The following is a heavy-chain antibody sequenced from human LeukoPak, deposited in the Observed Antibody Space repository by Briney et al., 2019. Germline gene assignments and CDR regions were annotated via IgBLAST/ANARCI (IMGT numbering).Heavy chain of an antibody. CDR2: INPNSGGT. CDR3: ARKYSSGWYVPNGFDY. D-gene: IGHD6-19*01. CDR1: GYTFTGYY. Sequence: GASVKVSCKASGYTFTGYYMHWVRQAPGQGLEWMGWINPNSGGTNYAQKFQGRVTMTRDTSISTAYMELSRLRSDDTAVYYCARKYSSGWYVPNGFDYWGQGTLVTVSS. J-gene: IGHJ4*02. V-gene: IGHV1-2*02.